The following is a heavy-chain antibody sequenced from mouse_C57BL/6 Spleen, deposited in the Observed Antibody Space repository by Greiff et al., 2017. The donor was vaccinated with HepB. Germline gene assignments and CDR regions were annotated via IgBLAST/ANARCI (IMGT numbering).Heavy chain of an antibody. D-gene: IGHD2-1*01. CDR2: ISYDGSN. V-gene: IGHV3-6*01. Sequence: EVKLVESGPGLVKPSQSLSLTCSVTGYSITSGYYWNWIRQFPGNKLEWMGYISYDGSNNYKPSLKNRISITRDTSKNQFFLKLNSVTTEDTATYYCARAFSYGNYASYAMDYWGQGTSVTVSS. CDR3: ARAFSYGNYASYAMDY. CDR1: GYSITSGYY. J-gene: IGHJ4*01.